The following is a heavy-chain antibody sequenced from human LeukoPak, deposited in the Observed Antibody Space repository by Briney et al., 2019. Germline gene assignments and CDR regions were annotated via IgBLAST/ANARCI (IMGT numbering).Heavy chain of an antibody. CDR3: ATTGRGWFDP. CDR2: IYNSGST. V-gene: IGHV4-59*06. D-gene: IGHD1-14*01. CDR1: GGSFSGYY. Sequence: PSETLSLTCAVCGGSFSGYYWSWIRQLPGKGLEWIGYIYNSGSTYYNPSLKSRVTISVDTSKNQFSLKLSSVTAADTAVYYCATTGRGWFDPWGQGTLVTVSS. J-gene: IGHJ5*02.